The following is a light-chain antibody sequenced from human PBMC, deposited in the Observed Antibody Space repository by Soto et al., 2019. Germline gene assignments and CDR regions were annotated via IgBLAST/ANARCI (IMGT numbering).Light chain of an antibody. CDR2: GAS. CDR3: HQYGTSPLT. V-gene: IGKV3-20*01. Sequence: EVVLTQSPGTLSLSPGERATLSCRASQSVSSSYLAWYQQKPGQAPRLLIHGASSRATGIPDRFSGSGSGIDFTLTISRLEPEDFAVYYCHQYGTSPLTFGGGTKVEIK. CDR1: QSVSSSY. J-gene: IGKJ4*01.